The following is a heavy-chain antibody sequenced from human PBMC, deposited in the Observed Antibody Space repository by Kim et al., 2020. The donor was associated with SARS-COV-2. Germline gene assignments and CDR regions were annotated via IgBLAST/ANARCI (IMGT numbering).Heavy chain of an antibody. CDR1: GFTFSSYA. CDR2: ISSNGGST. V-gene: IGHV3-64*01. J-gene: IGHJ6*02. CDR3: ARDQMGFWSGFGYYYGMDV. Sequence: GGSLRLSCAASGFTFSSYAMHWVRQAPGKGLEYVSAISSNGGSTYYANSVKGRFTISRDNSKNTLYLQMGSLRAEDMAVYYCARDQMGFWSGFGYYYGMDVWDQGTTVTVSS. D-gene: IGHD3-3*01.